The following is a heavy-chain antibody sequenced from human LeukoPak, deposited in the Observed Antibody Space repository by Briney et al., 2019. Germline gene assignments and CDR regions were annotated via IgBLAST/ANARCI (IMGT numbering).Heavy chain of an antibody. V-gene: IGHV3-74*01. Sequence: GGSLRLSRAASGFTFSSSWMHWVRQTPGKGLVWVSRINPDGSTTSHADSVKGRFTLSRDNAKNTVYLQMNSLRAEDTAVYYCARGVGGDRDYWGQGTLVTVSS. D-gene: IGHD2-21*02. CDR1: GFTFSSSW. CDR3: ARGVGGDRDY. J-gene: IGHJ4*02. CDR2: INPDGSTT.